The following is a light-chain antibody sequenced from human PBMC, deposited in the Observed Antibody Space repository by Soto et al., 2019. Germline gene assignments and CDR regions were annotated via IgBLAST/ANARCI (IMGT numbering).Light chain of an antibody. Sequence: EIVLTQSPGTLSLSPGERATLSCRASQSVRSSYLASYQQKLGQAPRLLIYGVSNRATGIPDRFSGSGSGTDFTLTISRLESEDFAVYYCQQYGSSPRTFGQGTKVEIK. CDR1: QSVRSSY. CDR3: QQYGSSPRT. CDR2: GVS. J-gene: IGKJ1*01. V-gene: IGKV3-20*01.